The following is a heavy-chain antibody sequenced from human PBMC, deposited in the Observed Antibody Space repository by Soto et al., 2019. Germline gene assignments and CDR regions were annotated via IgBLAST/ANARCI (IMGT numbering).Heavy chain of an antibody. J-gene: IGHJ4*02. V-gene: IGHV4-4*02. D-gene: IGHD1-7*01. Sequence: KPSETLSLTCAVSGGSFTSNNWWTWVRQPPGQGLEWIGEIYRTGSNNYNPPLKSRVTISLDKSENQFSLKVTSLTAADTAVYYCASRDPGTSVDYWGQGTLVTV. CDR1: GGSFTSNNW. CDR2: IYRTGSN. CDR3: ASRDPGTSVDY.